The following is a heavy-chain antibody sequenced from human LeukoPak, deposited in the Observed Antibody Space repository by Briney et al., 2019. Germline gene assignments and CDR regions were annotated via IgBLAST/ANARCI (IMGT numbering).Heavy chain of an antibody. V-gene: IGHV3-23*01. CDR2: IFLSGGEI. J-gene: IGHJ4*02. CDR3: AKSFDY. CDR1: GFTFSTFA. Sequence: AGGSLRLSCAASGFTFSTFAMIWVRQPPGKGLGWVSSIFLSGGEIHYADSVRGRFTISRDNSKRTLSLQMDSLRAEDTAIYYCAKSFDYWGQGTLVTVSS.